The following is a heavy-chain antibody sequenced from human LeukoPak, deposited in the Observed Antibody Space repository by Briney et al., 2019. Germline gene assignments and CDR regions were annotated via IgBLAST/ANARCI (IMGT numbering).Heavy chain of an antibody. J-gene: IGHJ4*02. CDR1: GFTFSSYS. CDR2: ISSSSSYI. Sequence: GGSLRLSCAASGFTFSSYSMNWVRQAPGKGLEWVSSISSSSSYIYYADSVKGRFTISRDNAKNSLYLQMNSLRAEDTAVYYCARAIFGVVITHDFDYWGQGTLVTVSS. CDR3: ARAIFGVVITHDFDY. V-gene: IGHV3-21*01. D-gene: IGHD3-3*01.